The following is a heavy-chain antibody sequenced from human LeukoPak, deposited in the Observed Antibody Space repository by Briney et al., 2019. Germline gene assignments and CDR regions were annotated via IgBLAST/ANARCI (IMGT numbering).Heavy chain of an antibody. Sequence: PSETLSLTCTVSGGSISSYYWSWIRQPPRKGLEWIGYIYYSGSTNYNPSLKSRVTISVDTSKNQFSLKLSSVTAADTAVYYCATSTRYDSSGYYYPYYYYYMDVWGKGTTVTVSS. J-gene: IGHJ6*03. D-gene: IGHD3-22*01. CDR3: ATSTRYDSSGYYYPYYYYYMDV. V-gene: IGHV4-59*01. CDR2: IYYSGST. CDR1: GGSISSYY.